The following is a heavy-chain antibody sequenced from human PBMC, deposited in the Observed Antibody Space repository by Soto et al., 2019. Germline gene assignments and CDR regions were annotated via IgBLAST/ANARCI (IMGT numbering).Heavy chain of an antibody. CDR3: ARERRPPRVSYGMAV. J-gene: IGHJ6*04. V-gene: IGHV4-38-2*02. CDR1: GYSMSSGYY. CDR2: IYHSGST. Sequence: SETLSLTCAVSGYSMSSGYYWGWIRQPPAKGLEWIGSIYHSGSTYYNPSLKSRVTISVDTSKNQFSLKLSSVTAADTAVYYCARERRPPRVSYGMAVWGKGTTVTVFS.